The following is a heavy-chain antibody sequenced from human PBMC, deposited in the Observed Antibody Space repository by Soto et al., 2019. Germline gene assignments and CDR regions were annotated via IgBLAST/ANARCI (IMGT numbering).Heavy chain of an antibody. J-gene: IGHJ4*02. V-gene: IGHV4-59*08. Sequence: PSETLSLTCTVSGGSISSYYWSWIRQPPGKGLEWIGYIYYSGSTNYNPSLKSRVTISVDTSKNQFSLKLSSVTAADTAVYYCARHVYPYDRREQFDYWGQGTLVTVSS. CDR1: GGSISSYY. D-gene: IGHD3-3*01. CDR3: ARHVYPYDRREQFDY. CDR2: IYYSGST.